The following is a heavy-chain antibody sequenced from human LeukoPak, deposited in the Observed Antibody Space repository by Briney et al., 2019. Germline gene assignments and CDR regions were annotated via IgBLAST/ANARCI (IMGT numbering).Heavy chain of an antibody. V-gene: IGHV3-7*03. Sequence: GGSLRLSCAASGFTFSSYWMSWVRQAPGKGLEWVANIKQDGSKKYYVDSVKGRFTISRDNAKNSLYLQMNSLRAEDTAVYYCARQGRITMVRGVPNFDYWGQGTLVTVSS. CDR3: ARQGRITMVRGVPNFDY. CDR1: GFTFSSYW. CDR2: IKQDGSKK. J-gene: IGHJ4*02. D-gene: IGHD3-10*01.